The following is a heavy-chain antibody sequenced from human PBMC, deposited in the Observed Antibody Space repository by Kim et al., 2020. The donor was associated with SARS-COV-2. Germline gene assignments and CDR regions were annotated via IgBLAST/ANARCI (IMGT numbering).Heavy chain of an antibody. J-gene: IGHJ4*02. Sequence: GGSLRLSCAASGFTFSSYSMNWVRQAPGKGLEWVSSISSSSSYIYYADSVKGRFTISRDNAKNSLYLQMNSLRAEDTAVYYCARDSVSGWHRKFDYWGQGTLVTVSS. CDR2: ISSSSSYI. V-gene: IGHV3-21*01. CDR1: GFTFSSYS. D-gene: IGHD6-19*01. CDR3: ARDSVSGWHRKFDY.